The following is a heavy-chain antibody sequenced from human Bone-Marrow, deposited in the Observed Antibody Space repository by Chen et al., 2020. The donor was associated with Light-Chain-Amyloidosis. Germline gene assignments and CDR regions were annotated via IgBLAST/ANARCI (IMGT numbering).Heavy chain of an antibody. J-gene: IGHJ4*02. CDR1: GYIFTNYW. V-gene: IGHV5-51*01. CDR2: VFPGNSEP. CDR3: ARLPGSSRSGFSDALDF. Sequence: EVQLVQSGAEMKKPGESLRISCKTSGYIFTNYWVAWVRQVPGKGLEWMGIVFPGNSEPRLSPSFQGQVTISADKSISPAYLQWGSLKASDTAFYYCARLPGSSRSGFSDALDFWGQGTLVTVSS. D-gene: IGHD3-3*01.